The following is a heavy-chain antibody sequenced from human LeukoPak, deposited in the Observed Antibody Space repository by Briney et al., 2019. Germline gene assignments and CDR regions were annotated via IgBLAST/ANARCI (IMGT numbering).Heavy chain of an antibody. J-gene: IGHJ4*02. CDR1: GFTFSVYA. Sequence: GRSLRLSCAASGFTFSVYAMHWVRQAPGKGLEWVAIISYDGSNKYYADSVKGRFTISRDNSKNTVYLQMNSLRAEDTALYYCARAGMDSRGYYQGFDYWGQGTLVTVSS. CDR3: ARAGMDSRGYYQGFDY. D-gene: IGHD3-22*01. CDR2: ISYDGSNK. V-gene: IGHV3-30*04.